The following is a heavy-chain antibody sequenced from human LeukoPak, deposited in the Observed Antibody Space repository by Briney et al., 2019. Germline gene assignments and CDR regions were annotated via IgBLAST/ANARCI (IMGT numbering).Heavy chain of an antibody. CDR2: INPSGST. CDR1: GVSFSGYY. V-gene: IGHV4-34*01. J-gene: IGHJ5*02. Sequence: SETLSLTCAVYGVSFSGYYWSWVRQPPGKGLEWIGEINPSGSTNYIPSLKSRVTISVDTSKNQFSLKLSSVTAADTAVYYCARLHSGGPSSWGQGTLVTVSS. D-gene: IGHD2-15*01. CDR3: ARLHSGGPSS.